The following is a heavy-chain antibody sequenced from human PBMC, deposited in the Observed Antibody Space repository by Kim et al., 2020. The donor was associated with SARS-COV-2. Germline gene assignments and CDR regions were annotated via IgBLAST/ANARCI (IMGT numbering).Heavy chain of an antibody. D-gene: IGHD3-22*01. CDR3: ARSPASRLSITMIVVVTPDAFDI. CDR1: GGSISSYY. V-gene: IGHV4-59*08. J-gene: IGHJ3*02. CDR2: IYYSGST. Sequence: SETLSLTCTVSGGSISSYYWSWIRQPPGKGLEWIGYIYYSGSTNYNPSLKSRVTISVDTSKNQFSLKLSSVTAADTAVYYCARSPASRLSITMIVVVTPDAFDIWGQGTIVTVSS.